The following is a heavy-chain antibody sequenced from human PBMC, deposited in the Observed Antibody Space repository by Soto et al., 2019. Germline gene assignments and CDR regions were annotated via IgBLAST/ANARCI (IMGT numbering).Heavy chain of an antibody. CDR1: GYTFRNYG. Sequence: QVQLVQSGAEVKRPGASVKVSCKASGYTFRNYGITWVRQAPGQGLVWMAWISPYNGNINYAQDLQGRVTMTTDTSTSTAYMELRSLTSEDTAMYYCARDLVSGSDFWRAYNGGYFDYWGQGTLVTVSS. CDR2: ISPYNGNI. J-gene: IGHJ4*02. V-gene: IGHV1-18*01. D-gene: IGHD3-3*01. CDR3: ARDLVSGSDFWRAYNGGYFDY.